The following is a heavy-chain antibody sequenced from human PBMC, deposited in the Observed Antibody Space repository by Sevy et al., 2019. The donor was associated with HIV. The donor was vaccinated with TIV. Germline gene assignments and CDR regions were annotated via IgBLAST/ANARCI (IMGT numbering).Heavy chain of an antibody. D-gene: IGHD3-22*01. V-gene: IGHV1-24*01. CDR1: GYTLTELS. Sequence: ASVKVSCKVSGYTLTELSMHLLRQAPGKGLEWVGSFDPEDGETVYEHNFQGRVSMTEDTSTDTAYMEVISLKFEDTAVYYCATTKDYYDSSGYPFDYWGQGTLVTVSS. J-gene: IGHJ4*02. CDR3: ATTKDYYDSSGYPFDY. CDR2: FDPEDGET.